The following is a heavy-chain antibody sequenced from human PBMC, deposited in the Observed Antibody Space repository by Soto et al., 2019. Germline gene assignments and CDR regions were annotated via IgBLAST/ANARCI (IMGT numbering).Heavy chain of an antibody. J-gene: IGHJ4*02. Sequence: ASVKVSCKASGGTFSSYAISWVRQAPGQGLEWMGGIIPIFGTANYAQKFQGRVTITADESTSTAYMELSSLRSEDTAVYYCARGQVEMATLYFDYWGQGTLVTVSS. CDR1: GGTFSSYA. D-gene: IGHD5-12*01. CDR3: ARGQVEMATLYFDY. V-gene: IGHV1-69*13. CDR2: IIPIFGTA.